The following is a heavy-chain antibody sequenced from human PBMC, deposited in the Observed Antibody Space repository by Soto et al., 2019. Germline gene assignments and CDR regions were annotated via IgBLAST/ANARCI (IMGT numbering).Heavy chain of an antibody. CDR2: VFHSGST. CDR3: ARVRYSSSYFDY. CDR1: TGSLSSSNW. D-gene: IGHD6-13*01. J-gene: IGHJ4*02. Sequence: SETLSLTCAVSTGSLSSSNWWSWVRQPPGKGLEWIGEVFHSGSTNYNPSLKSRVTISVDKSKNQFSLNLSSVTAADTAVYYCARVRYSSSYFDYWAQGTLVTVSS. V-gene: IGHV4-4*02.